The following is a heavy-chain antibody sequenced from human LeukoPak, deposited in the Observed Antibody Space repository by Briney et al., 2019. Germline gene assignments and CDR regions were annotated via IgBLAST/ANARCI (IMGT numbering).Heavy chain of an antibody. CDR3: ARDDSSSWAYYFDY. CDR2: INAGNGNT. Sequence: GASVKVSCKASGYTFTSYAMHWVRQAPGQRLEWMGWINAGNGNTKYSQKFQGRVTITRDTSASTAYMELSSQRSEDTAVYYCARDDSSSWAYYFDYWGQGTLVTVSS. V-gene: IGHV1-3*01. CDR1: GYTFTSYA. J-gene: IGHJ4*02. D-gene: IGHD6-13*01.